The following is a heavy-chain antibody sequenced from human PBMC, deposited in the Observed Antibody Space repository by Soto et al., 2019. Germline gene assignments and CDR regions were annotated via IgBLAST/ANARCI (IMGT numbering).Heavy chain of an antibody. CDR3: AKWTRRYCSGGRCYLDDPFDY. D-gene: IGHD2-15*01. CDR1: GFTFSNYA. Sequence: EVHLLESGGDLVQPGGSLRLSCAASGFTFSNYAMSWVRQAPGKGLDWVSGISGSAASTFYADSVKGRFTISTDNSKNTLYLQMTSLRAEDTAVYYCAKWTRRYCSGGRCYLDDPFDYWGQGTLVTVSS. CDR2: ISGSAAST. J-gene: IGHJ4*02. V-gene: IGHV3-23*01.